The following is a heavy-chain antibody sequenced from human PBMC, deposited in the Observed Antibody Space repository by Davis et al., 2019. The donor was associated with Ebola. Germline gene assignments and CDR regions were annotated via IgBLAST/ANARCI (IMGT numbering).Heavy chain of an antibody. Sequence: GESLKISCAAFGFTLSDHYMDWVRQAPGQGMEWVARIRNKANSYTTEYAASVKGRFTISRDDSKKSHYLQMNSLETEDTAVYYCARDWMNFPVVIRGSFDPWGQGTLVTVSS. CDR1: GFTLSDHY. V-gene: IGHV3-72*01. CDR2: IRNKANSYTT. D-gene: IGHD3-22*01. CDR3: ARDWMNFPVVIRGSFDP. J-gene: IGHJ5*02.